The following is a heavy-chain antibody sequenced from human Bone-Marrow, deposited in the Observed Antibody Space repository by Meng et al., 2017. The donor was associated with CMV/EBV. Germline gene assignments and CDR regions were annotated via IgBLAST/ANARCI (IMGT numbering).Heavy chain of an antibody. CDR2: INSDGSST. V-gene: IGHV3-74*03. CDR3: ARAYSDNWFDP. J-gene: IGHJ5*02. Sequence: GGSLRLSCAASGFTFSYFFMHWVRQAPGKGLVWVSRINSDGSSTKYADSVKGRFTISRDNAKNTLHLQMNSLRAEDTAVYYCARAYSDNWFDPWGNGTLVTFSS. D-gene: IGHD2-15*01. CDR1: GFTFSYFF.